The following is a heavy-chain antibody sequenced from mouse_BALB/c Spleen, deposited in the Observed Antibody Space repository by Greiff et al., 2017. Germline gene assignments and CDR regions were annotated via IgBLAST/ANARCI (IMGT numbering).Heavy chain of an antibody. CDR3: EIYYYGSSYY. J-gene: IGHJ2*01. CDR2: IYPGDGDT. V-gene: IGHV1-80*01. Sequence: VKLVESGAELVRPGSSVKISCKASGYAFSSYWMNWVKQRPGQGLEWIGQIYPGDGDTNYNGKFKGKATLTADTSSNTAYLQLSSLTSEDTAVYYCEIYYYGSSYYWGQGTTLTVSS. D-gene: IGHD1-1*01. CDR1: GYAFSSYW.